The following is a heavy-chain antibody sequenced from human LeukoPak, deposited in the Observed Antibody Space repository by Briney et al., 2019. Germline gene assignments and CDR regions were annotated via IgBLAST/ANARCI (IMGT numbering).Heavy chain of an antibody. D-gene: IGHD5-18*01. CDR1: GGSISSSSYY. V-gene: IGHV4-39*07. Sequence: SETLSLTCTVSGGSISSSSYYWGWIRQPPGKGLEWVGSIYYSGSTYYNPSLKSRVTISVDTSKNQFSLKLSSVTAADTAVYYCARVRAIQLWFSQWAYYFDYWGQGTLVTVSS. CDR3: ARVRAIQLWFSQWAYYFDY. CDR2: IYYSGST. J-gene: IGHJ4*02.